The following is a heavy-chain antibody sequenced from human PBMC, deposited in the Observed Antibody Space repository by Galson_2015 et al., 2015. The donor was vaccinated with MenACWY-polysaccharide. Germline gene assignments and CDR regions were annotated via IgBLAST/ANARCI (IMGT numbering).Heavy chain of an antibody. CDR1: GFTFDNYS. CDR3: AKDQRWNLPDY. D-gene: IGHD1-7*01. CDR2: ISSLADYL. V-gene: IGHV3-21*06. J-gene: IGHJ4*02. Sequence: SLRLSGAASGFTFDNYSMNWVRQAPGKGLEWASSISSLADYLYYGDSVKGRFLISREHAKNRLLLQMNSLSVDDTAVYYCAKDQRWNLPDYWGQGILVTVSA.